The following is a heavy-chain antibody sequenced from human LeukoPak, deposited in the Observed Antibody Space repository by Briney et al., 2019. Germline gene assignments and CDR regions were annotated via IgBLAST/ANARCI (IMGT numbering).Heavy chain of an antibody. Sequence: GGSLRLSCAASGFTFSSYAMNWVRQAPGKGLEWVSGISGSDGSTNYADSVKGRFTISRENSKNTLYLQMNSLRAEDTAVYYCAKDLGGDRITTIVVVIAFDIWGKGTTVTISS. CDR2: ISGSDGST. J-gene: IGHJ6*04. D-gene: IGHD3-22*01. CDR1: GFTFSSYA. CDR3: AKDLGGDRITTIVVVIAFDI. V-gene: IGHV3-23*01.